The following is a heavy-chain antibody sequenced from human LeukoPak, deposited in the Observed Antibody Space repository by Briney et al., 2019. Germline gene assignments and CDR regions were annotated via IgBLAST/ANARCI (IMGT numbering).Heavy chain of an antibody. Sequence: GGSLRLSCAASEFTGFTFSGSAMSWVRQAPGKGLEWVSAISGSGAATFYADSVKGRFTISRDNSKNTLYLQMNSLRAEDTAVYYCATDSITGTHADAFDIWGQGTMVTVSS. CDR1: EFTGFTFSGSA. CDR2: ISGSGAAT. J-gene: IGHJ3*02. V-gene: IGHV3-23*01. D-gene: IGHD1-7*01. CDR3: ATDSITGTHADAFDI.